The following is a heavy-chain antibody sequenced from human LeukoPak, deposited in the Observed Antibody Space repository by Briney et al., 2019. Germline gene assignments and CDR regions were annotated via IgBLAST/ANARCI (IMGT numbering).Heavy chain of an antibody. CDR2: ISASGTT. Sequence: SETLSLTCIVSGDSFSSYQWSWVRQPAGKGLEWIGRISASGTTSSNPAFKSRVTMSVDSSKKQFSLNLSSVTAADTAVYYCARMTSSGWYAAGYYFDYWGQGTLVTVSS. D-gene: IGHD6-19*01. CDR1: GDSFSSYQ. J-gene: IGHJ4*02. V-gene: IGHV4-4*07. CDR3: ARMTSSGWYAAGYYFDY.